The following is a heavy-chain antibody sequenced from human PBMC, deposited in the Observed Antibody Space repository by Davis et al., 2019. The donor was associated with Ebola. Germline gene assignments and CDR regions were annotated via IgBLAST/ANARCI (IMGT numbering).Heavy chain of an antibody. CDR3: TRHVSGDFWYFDL. CDR1: GFIVSDKY. J-gene: IGHJ2*01. Sequence: GGSLRLSCAASGFIVSDKYMSWVRQAPGKGLEWVSVIYRDGRTYHADSVKGRLTISRDNSKNTVYLQMNSLRAEDTAVYYCTRHVSGDFWYFDLWGRGTLVTVSS. CDR2: IYRDGRT. D-gene: IGHD4-17*01. V-gene: IGHV3-53*01.